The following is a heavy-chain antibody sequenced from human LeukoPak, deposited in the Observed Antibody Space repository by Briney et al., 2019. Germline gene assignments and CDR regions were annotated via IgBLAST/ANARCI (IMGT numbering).Heavy chain of an antibody. J-gene: IGHJ3*02. Sequence: SETLSLTCTVSGGSISSYYWNWIRQPPGKGLEWIGYIYYSGSTNYNPSLKSRVTISVDTSKNQFSLNLSSVTAADTAVYYCARPRGKGAFDIWGQGTMVTVSS. V-gene: IGHV4-59*08. CDR1: GGSISSYY. CDR3: ARPRGKGAFDI. CDR2: IYYSGST. D-gene: IGHD4-23*01.